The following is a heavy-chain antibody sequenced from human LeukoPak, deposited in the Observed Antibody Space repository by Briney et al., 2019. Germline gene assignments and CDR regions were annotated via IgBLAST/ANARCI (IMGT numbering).Heavy chain of an antibody. CDR1: GGSISSGDYY. Sequence: SDTLSLTCTVSGGSISSGDYYWLWLRQPPGKALEGMGNLYYSRSNYDNPSLKSRVTISVDPSKSQFSLKLSSVTAADTAVYYCARALGVDCSGGSCYGVDPWGQGTLVTVSS. CDR3: ARALGVDCSGGSCYGVDP. D-gene: IGHD2-15*01. CDR2: LYYSRSN. V-gene: IGHV4-30-4*02. J-gene: IGHJ5*02.